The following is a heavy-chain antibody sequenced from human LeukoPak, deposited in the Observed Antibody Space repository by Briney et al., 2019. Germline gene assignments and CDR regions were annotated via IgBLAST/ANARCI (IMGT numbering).Heavy chain of an antibody. CDR2: ISYDGSNK. Sequence: PGRSLRLSCAASGFTFSRYALHWVRQAPGKGLEWVAVISYDGSNKDYADSVKGRFTVSRDNSKNTLYLQMNSLRAEDTAVYYCAKDGSVPFDPWGQGTLVTVSS. CDR3: AKDGSVPFDP. V-gene: IGHV3-30*04. J-gene: IGHJ5*02. CDR1: GFTFSRYA. D-gene: IGHD3-10*01.